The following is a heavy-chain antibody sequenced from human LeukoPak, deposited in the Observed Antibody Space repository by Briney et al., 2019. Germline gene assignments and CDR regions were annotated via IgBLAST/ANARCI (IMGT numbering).Heavy chain of an antibody. CDR3: AKSVPSTNYDFWSGAAAPVSPFDY. V-gene: IGHV3-30*18. D-gene: IGHD3-3*01. Sequence: GGSLRLSCAASGFTFSSYGMHWVRQAPGKGLEWVAVISYDGSNKYYADSVKGRFTISRDNSKNTLYLQMNSLRAVDTAVYYCAKSVPSTNYDFWSGAAAPVSPFDYWGQGTLVIVSS. J-gene: IGHJ4*02. CDR1: GFTFSSYG. CDR2: ISYDGSNK.